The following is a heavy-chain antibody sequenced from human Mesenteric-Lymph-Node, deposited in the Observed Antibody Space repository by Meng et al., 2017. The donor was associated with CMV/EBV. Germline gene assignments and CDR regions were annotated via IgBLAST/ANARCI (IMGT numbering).Heavy chain of an antibody. CDR3: ARDSQLLVRGGWFDP. Sequence: SGFTFSDYYMRLIRQAPGKGLESVSYISSSGSTIYYADPVKGRFTISRDNAKNSLYLQMNSLRAEDTAVYYCARDSQLLVRGGWFDPWGQGTLVTVSS. D-gene: IGHD6-13*01. V-gene: IGHV3-11*01. CDR1: GFTFSDYY. J-gene: IGHJ5*02. CDR2: ISSSGSTI.